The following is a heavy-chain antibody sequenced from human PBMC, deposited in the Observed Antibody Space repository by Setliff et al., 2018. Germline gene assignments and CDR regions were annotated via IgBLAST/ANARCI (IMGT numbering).Heavy chain of an antibody. V-gene: IGHV4-34*01. D-gene: IGHD3-3*01. CDR3: ARRETYYNFWSGYYAY. J-gene: IGHJ4*02. Sequence: LETLSLTCAVYGGSFSGYYWSWIRQPPGKGLEWIGEINHSGSTYYNPSLKSRVTISVDTSKNQFSLKLSSVTAADTAVYYCARRETYYNFWSGYYAYWGQGTLVTVSS. CDR1: GGSFSGYY. CDR2: INHSGST.